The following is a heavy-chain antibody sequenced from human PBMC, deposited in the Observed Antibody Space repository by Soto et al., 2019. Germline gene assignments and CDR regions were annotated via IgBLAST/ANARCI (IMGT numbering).Heavy chain of an antibody. D-gene: IGHD6-13*01. CDR2: IWYDGSNK. Sequence: PGWSLRLSCASSGFTFSSYGMHWVRQAPGKGLEWVAVIWYDGSNKYYADSVKGRFTISRDNSKNTLYLQMNSLRAEDTAVYYCARAEQQLVRSADYWGQGTLVTVSS. CDR3: ARAEQQLVRSADY. V-gene: IGHV3-33*01. CDR1: GFTFSSYG. J-gene: IGHJ4*02.